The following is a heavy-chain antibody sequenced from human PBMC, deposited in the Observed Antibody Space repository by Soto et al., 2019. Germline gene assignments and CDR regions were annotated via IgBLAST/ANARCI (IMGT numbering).Heavy chain of an antibody. CDR1: GFTFSSYA. V-gene: IGHV3-64*04. CDR2: ISSNGGST. D-gene: IGHD2-2*01. J-gene: IGHJ3*02. Sequence: PGGSLRLSCSASGFTFSSYAMHWVRQAPGKGLEYVSAISSNGGSTYYADSVKGRFTISRDNAKNSLYLQMNSLRAEDTAVYYCARDGPASIVVVPAAMWGLGAFDIWGQGTMVTVSS. CDR3: ARDGPASIVVVPAAMWGLGAFDI.